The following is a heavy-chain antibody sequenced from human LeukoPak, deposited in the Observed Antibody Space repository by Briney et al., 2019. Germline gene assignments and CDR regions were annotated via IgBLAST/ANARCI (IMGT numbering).Heavy chain of an antibody. CDR3: AHSPRGYSYGYGWYYFDY. CDR2: IYWDDDN. Sequence: SGPTLVKPPQTLTLTCTFSGFSLSTSGVGVGWIRQPPGKALEWLALIYWDDDNRYSPSLKSRLTITKDTSKNRVVLTMTNMDPVDTATYYCAHSPRGYSYGYGWYYFDYWGQGTLVTVSS. CDR1: GFSLSTSGVG. D-gene: IGHD5-18*01. J-gene: IGHJ4*02. V-gene: IGHV2-5*02.